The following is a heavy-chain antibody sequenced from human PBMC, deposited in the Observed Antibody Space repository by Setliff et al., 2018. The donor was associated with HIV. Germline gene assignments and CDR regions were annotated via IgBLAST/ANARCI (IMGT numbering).Heavy chain of an antibody. J-gene: IGHJ5*02. CDR2: MYYRGNT. CDR3: ARGDYRIIAAAGSGWFDP. D-gene: IGHD6-13*01. CDR1: GGSISRSPHY. V-gene: IGHV4-39*01. Sequence: SETLSLTCTVSGGSISRSPHYWGWIRQPPGKGLEWIGSMYYRGNTHYNPSLKSRVSIDADTSNNQFSLKLKYVTAADTAVYHCARGDYRIIAAAGSGWFDPWGQGTRVTVPQ.